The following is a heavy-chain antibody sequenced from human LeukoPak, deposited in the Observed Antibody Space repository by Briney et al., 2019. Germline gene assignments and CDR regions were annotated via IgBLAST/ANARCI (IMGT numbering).Heavy chain of an antibody. CDR1: GFIFSNYA. CDR2: ISGSGSST. D-gene: IGHD6-19*01. Sequence: GGSLRLSCAASGFIFSNYAMSWVRQAPGKGLEWVSAISGSGSSTYYADSVKGRFTISRDNSKNTLFLQMNSLGAEDTAVYYCAKGSETRIAVAAKGAVDVWGQGTTVTVSS. CDR3: AKGSETRIAVAAKGAVDV. J-gene: IGHJ6*02. V-gene: IGHV3-23*01.